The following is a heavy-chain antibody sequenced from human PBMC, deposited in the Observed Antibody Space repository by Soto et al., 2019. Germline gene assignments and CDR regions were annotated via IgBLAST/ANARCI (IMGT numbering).Heavy chain of an antibody. Sequence: QVQLVQSGAEVKKPGSSVKVSCKTSGGTFSTYSIVWVRQAPGEGLEWLGGIIPIFGTANYAQKFQDRVTITADKSTNTAFMELSSLKSEDTAMDYGASSSGNNYGVGTNGYFDYWGQGTLVTVSS. CDR2: IIPIFGTA. J-gene: IGHJ4*02. V-gene: IGHV1-69*06. CDR3: ASSSGNNYGVGTNGYFDY. D-gene: IGHD1-26*01. CDR1: GGTFSTYS.